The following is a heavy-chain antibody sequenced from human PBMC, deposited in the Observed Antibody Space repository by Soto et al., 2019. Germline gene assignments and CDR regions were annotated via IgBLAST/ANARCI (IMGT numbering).Heavy chain of an antibody. Sequence: SETLSLTCTVSCRPVSSGGYYWTWIRQHPGRGLEWIGYIYHIGSPYYNPSLENRVTISLDTSKNQFSLNLTSVTAADTAIYYCVRDRALDSSGHWFDTWGQGTLVTVSS. CDR3: VRDRALDSSGHWFDT. CDR1: CRPVSSGGYY. CDR2: IYHIGSP. V-gene: IGHV4-31*03. D-gene: IGHD3-22*01. J-gene: IGHJ5*02.